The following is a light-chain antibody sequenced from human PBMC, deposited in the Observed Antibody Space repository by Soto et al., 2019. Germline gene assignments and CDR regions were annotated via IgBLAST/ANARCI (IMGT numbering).Light chain of an antibody. Sequence: DIQMTQSPSAMSASVGDRVNITCRARQGISNYLAWFQLKPGKVPKRLMYAASTLQSGVPSRFSGSASGTYFALTISSLRPEDFASYYCLWHDLYPWTFGHGTKGEFK. CDR2: AAS. J-gene: IGKJ1*01. CDR3: LWHDLYPWT. CDR1: QGISNY. V-gene: IGKV1-17*03.